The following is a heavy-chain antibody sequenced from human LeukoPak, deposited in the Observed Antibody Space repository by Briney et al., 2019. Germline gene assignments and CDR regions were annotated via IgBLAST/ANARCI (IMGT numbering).Heavy chain of an antibody. CDR1: GYTFTSYG. D-gene: IGHD5-18*01. Sequence: ASVKVSCKASGYTFTSYGISWVRQAPGQGLEWMGWINPNSGGTNYAQKFQGRVTMTRDTSISTAYMELSRLRSDDTAVYYCARDSGYSYAIDYWGQGTLVTVSS. CDR3: ARDSGYSYAIDY. J-gene: IGHJ4*02. CDR2: INPNSGGT. V-gene: IGHV1-2*02.